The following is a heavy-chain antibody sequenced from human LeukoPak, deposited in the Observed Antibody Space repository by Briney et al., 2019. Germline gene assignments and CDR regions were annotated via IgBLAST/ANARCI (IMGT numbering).Heavy chain of an antibody. D-gene: IGHD5-18*01. V-gene: IGHV4-59*01. Sequence: QLWLQESNPGLVKPSETLSLTCTVSGGAISTYYWCCIWQPARKGLEWIGYIYSSVSSSYDPSLKSRVTISLDTSKKQFSLKLSSVPTTDTAVYYCARGYSYGYVDYWGQGTLVTVSS. CDR1: GGAISTYY. CDR3: ARGYSYGYVDY. CDR2: IYSSVSS. J-gene: IGHJ4*02.